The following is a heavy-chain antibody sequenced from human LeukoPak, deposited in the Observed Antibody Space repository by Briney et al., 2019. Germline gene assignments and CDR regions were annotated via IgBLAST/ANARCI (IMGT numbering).Heavy chain of an antibody. Sequence: ASVKVSRKASGYTFTGYYMHWVRQAPGQGLEWMGWINPNSGGTNYAQKFQGRVTMTRDTSISTAYMELNRLRSDDTAVYYCASTSPGAGTTPLDYWGQGTLVTVSS. J-gene: IGHJ4*02. CDR1: GYTFTGYY. D-gene: IGHD1-7*01. CDR2: INPNSGGT. CDR3: ASTSPGAGTTPLDY. V-gene: IGHV1-2*02.